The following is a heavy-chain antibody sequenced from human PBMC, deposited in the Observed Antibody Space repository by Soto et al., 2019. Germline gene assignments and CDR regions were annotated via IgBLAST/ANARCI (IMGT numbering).Heavy chain of an antibody. CDR3: AREGGYSSGWYDFDY. J-gene: IGHJ4*02. D-gene: IGHD6-19*01. CDR1: GGTFSSYA. Sequence: SVKXSCKASGGTFSSYAISWVRQAPGQGLEWMGGIIPIFGTANYAQKFQGRVTITADESTSTAYMELSSLRSEDTAVYYCAREGGYSSGWYDFDYWGQGTLVTVSS. V-gene: IGHV1-69*13. CDR2: IIPIFGTA.